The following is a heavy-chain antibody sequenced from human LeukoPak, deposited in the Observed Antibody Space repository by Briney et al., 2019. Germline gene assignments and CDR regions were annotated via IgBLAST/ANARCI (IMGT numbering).Heavy chain of an antibody. J-gene: IGHJ3*02. CDR1: GFPFSSYA. D-gene: IGHD2-2*01. CDR3: ARARYCSSISCREAFDI. V-gene: IGHV3-30-3*01. Sequence: PGTSLRLSCAASGFPFSSYAMHWVRQAPGKGLEWVALISYDGNNKYYADSVKGRFTISRDNSKNTLFLQMNSLRAEDTAVYYCARARYCSSISCREAFDIWGQGTVVTVSS. CDR2: ISYDGNNK.